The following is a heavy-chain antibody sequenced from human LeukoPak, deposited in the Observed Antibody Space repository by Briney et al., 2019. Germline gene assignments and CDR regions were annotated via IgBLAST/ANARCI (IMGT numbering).Heavy chain of an antibody. CDR3: AKSSLPYDILTGYQYYFDY. V-gene: IGHV3-23*01. CDR2: ISGSGGST. J-gene: IGHJ4*02. Sequence: PGGSLRLSCAASGFTFSSYGMHWVRRAPGKGLEWVSAISGSGGSTYYADSVKGRFTISRDNSKNTLYLQMNSLRAEDTAVYYCAKSSLPYDILTGYQYYFDYWGQGTLVTVSS. D-gene: IGHD3-9*01. CDR1: GFTFSSYG.